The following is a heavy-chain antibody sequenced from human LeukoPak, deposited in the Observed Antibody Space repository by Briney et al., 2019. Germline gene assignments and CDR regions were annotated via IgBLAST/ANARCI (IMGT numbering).Heavy chain of an antibody. CDR2: SGDNT. D-gene: IGHD3-22*01. Sequence: GGSLRLSCAASGFTFSSYAMSWVRQAPGKGLEWISSSGDNTRYADSVKGRFSISRDNSKNTLDLQMTGLRAEDTAIYCCAKSWRYYDSSNYYAFDIWGQGTMVTVSS. CDR1: GFTFSSYA. CDR3: AKSWRYYDSSNYYAFDI. J-gene: IGHJ3*02. V-gene: IGHV3-23*01.